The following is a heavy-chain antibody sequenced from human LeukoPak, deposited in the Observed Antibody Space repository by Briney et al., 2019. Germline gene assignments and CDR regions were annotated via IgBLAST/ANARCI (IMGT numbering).Heavy chain of an antibody. CDR2: IYSNGST. V-gene: IGHV4-38-2*02. D-gene: IGHD3-3*01. J-gene: IGHJ4*02. CDR1: GYSISSGYY. Sequence: KPSETLSLTCTVSGYSISSGYYWGWIRQPPGKRLEWIGHIYSNGSTSNNPSLKSRVTISGDTSKNQFSLKLSSLTAADTAVYYCAKDGGPKEWLFYYFDYWGQGTLVTVSS. CDR3: AKDGGPKEWLFYYFDY.